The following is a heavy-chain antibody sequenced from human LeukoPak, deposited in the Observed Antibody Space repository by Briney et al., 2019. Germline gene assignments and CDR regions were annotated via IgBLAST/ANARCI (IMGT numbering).Heavy chain of an antibody. CDR2: MNPNSGNT. V-gene: IGHV1-8*01. J-gene: IGHJ4*02. CDR1: GYTFTSYD. CDR3: ARGTGTTGPFDY. D-gene: IGHD1-7*01. Sequence: GASVKVSCKASGYTFTSYDINWVRQATGQGLEWMGWMNPNSGNTGYAQKFQGRVTITTDESTSTAYMELSSLRSEDTAVYYCARGTGTTGPFDYWGQGTLVTVSS.